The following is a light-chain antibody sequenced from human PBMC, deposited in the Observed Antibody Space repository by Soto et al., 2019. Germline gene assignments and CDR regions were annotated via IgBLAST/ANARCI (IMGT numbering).Light chain of an antibody. J-gene: IGKJ4*01. Sequence: DIVMTQSPDSLAVSLGERATINCKSSQSVLYSSNNKNYLAWYQQQPGQPPKLLIYWASTRESGVPDRFSGSGSETDFTLTISSLQAEDVAVYYCQQYYSTPPAFGGGTKVEIK. CDR2: WAS. V-gene: IGKV4-1*01. CDR1: QSVLYSSNNKNY. CDR3: QQYYSTPPA.